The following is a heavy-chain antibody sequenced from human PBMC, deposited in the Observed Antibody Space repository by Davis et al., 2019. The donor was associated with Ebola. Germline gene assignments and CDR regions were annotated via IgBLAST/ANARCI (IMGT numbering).Heavy chain of an antibody. V-gene: IGHV3-30*02. D-gene: IGHD6-13*01. CDR1: GFIFRTYG. CDR3: AKVGRQRLVRDGFDI. J-gene: IGHJ3*02. CDR2: ISSDGSST. Sequence: PGGSLRLSCAASGFIFRTYGMHWVRQAPGTGLEWVAIISSDGSSTRCVDSVKGRFTISRDNSKNMVYLQMNSLRTEDTALYYCAKVGRQRLVRDGFDIWGQGTMVTVSS.